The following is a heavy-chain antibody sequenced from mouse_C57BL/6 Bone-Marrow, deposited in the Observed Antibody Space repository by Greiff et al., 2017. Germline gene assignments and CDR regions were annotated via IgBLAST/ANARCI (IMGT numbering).Heavy chain of an antibody. Sequence: VQLQQPGAELVKPGASVKMSCKASGYTFTSYWITWVKQRPGQGLEWIGDIYPGSGSTNYNEKFKSKATLTVDTSSSTANMQLSSLTSEDSAVYYCARDYSNYGGFAYWGQGTLVTVSA. J-gene: IGHJ3*01. D-gene: IGHD2-5*01. CDR3: ARDYSNYGGFAY. CDR1: GYTFTSYW. CDR2: IYPGSGST. V-gene: IGHV1-55*01.